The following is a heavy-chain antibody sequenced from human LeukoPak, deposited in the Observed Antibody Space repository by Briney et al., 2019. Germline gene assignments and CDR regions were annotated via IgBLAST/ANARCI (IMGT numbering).Heavy chain of an antibody. CDR2: ISYDGSNK. Sequence: GGSLRLSCAASGFTFSSYGMHWVRQAPGKGLEWVAVISYDGSNKYYADSVKGRFTTSRDNSKNTLYLQMNSLRAEDTAVYYCAKKDYYDSSGYSANYAFDIWGQGTMVTVSS. D-gene: IGHD3-22*01. CDR1: GFTFSSYG. V-gene: IGHV3-30*18. J-gene: IGHJ3*02. CDR3: AKKDYYDSSGYSANYAFDI.